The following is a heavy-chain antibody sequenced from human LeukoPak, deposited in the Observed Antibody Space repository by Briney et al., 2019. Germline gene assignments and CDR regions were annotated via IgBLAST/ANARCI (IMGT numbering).Heavy chain of an antibody. CDR3: AKDRAVHYYDSSAFDI. V-gene: IGHV3-23*01. J-gene: IGHJ3*02. D-gene: IGHD3-22*01. Sequence: PGGSLRLSCAASGFTFSSYAMSWVRQAPGKGLEWVTAISGSGGSTYYADSVKGRFTISRDNSKNTLYLQMNSLRAEDTAVYYCAKDRAVHYYDSSAFDIWGQGTMVTVSS. CDR2: ISGSGGST. CDR1: GFTFSSYA.